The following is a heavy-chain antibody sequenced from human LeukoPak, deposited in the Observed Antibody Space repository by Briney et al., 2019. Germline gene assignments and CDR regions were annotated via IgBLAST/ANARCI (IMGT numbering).Heavy chain of an antibody. V-gene: IGHV3-66*04. Sequence: PGGSLRRSCAASGLTVSSYMSWVRQAPGKGLEWVSVIYSGGSIYYADSVKGRFTISRDKSKNTLYLQMNSLRAEDTAVYYCARPPYGGVDYWGQGTLVTVSS. D-gene: IGHD4-23*01. CDR3: ARPPYGGVDY. J-gene: IGHJ4*02. CDR1: GLTVSSY. CDR2: IYSGGSI.